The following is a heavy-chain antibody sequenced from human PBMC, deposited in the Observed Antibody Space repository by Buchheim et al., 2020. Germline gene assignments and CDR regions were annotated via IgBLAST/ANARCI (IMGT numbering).Heavy chain of an antibody. Sequence: QVQLKESGGGVVQPGRSLRLSCVATGFTLSQYGMHWVRQAPGKGLEWVAVISYDGSNKYYADSVKGRFTISRDNSKNTLYLQMNSLRAEDTAVYYCAKVGGAVAGYFDYWGQGTL. CDR2: ISYDGSNK. V-gene: IGHV3-30*18. CDR1: GFTLSQYG. CDR3: AKVGGAVAGYFDY. D-gene: IGHD6-19*01. J-gene: IGHJ4*02.